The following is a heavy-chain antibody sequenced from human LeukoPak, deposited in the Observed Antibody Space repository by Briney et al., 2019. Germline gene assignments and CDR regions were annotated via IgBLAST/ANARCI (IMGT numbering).Heavy chain of an antibody. J-gene: IGHJ4*02. D-gene: IGHD2-21*01. Sequence: GGSLRLPCAASGFTFNTYNMNWIRQAPGKGLEGVSCIGSGGDIIYSADSVTGRFTISRDNARNSLFLQMNSQRDEDTAVYFCARAYSHPRSPKFFDYWGQGALVTVSS. CDR3: ARAYSHPRSPKFFDY. CDR2: IGSGGDII. CDR1: GFTFNTYN. V-gene: IGHV3-48*02.